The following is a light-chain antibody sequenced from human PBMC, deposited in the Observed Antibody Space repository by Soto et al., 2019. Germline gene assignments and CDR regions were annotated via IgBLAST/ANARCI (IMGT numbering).Light chain of an antibody. CDR2: GAS. CDR1: QSVSSSY. V-gene: IGKV3-20*01. Sequence: EIVLTHSPGTLSLSPGERATLSCRASQSVSSSYLAWYQQKPGQAPRLLIYGASSRATGIPHRFSGSGSGTDFTLTISRLEPEDVEVYYGQQYGSSSLTCGVVTKVEIK. J-gene: IGKJ4*01. CDR3: QQYGSSSLT.